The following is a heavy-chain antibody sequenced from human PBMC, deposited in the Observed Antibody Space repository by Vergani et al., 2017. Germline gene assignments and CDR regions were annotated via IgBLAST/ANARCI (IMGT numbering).Heavy chain of an antibody. CDR2: ISASGAPT. D-gene: IGHD3-10*01. CDR1: GFIFSTYA. CDR3: VRTVALWFGETKDGGWFDP. V-gene: IGHV3-23*01. Sequence: EVQLLESGGDLVQPGGSLRLSCTASGFIFSTYAMSWVRQAPGKGLEWVSGISASGAPTYYADSVKGRVTISRDNSKNTLYLQMNSLRVEDTAVYYCVRTVALWFGETKDGGWFDPWGQGTLVTVTS. J-gene: IGHJ5*02.